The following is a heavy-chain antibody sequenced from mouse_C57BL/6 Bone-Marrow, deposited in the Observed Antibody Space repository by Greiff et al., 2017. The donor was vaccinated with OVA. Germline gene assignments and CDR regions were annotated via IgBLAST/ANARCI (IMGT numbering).Heavy chain of an antibody. CDR1: GYAFSSSW. D-gene: IGHD2-4*01. J-gene: IGHJ4*01. Sequence: QVQLQQSGPELVKPGASVKISCKASGYAFSSSWMNWVKQRPGKGLEWIGRIYPGDGDTNYNGKFKGKATLTADKSSSTAYMQLSSLTSEDSAVYYCARSAYYDYEDYAMDYWGQGTSVTVSS. V-gene: IGHV1-82*01. CDR2: IYPGDGDT. CDR3: ARSAYYDYEDYAMDY.